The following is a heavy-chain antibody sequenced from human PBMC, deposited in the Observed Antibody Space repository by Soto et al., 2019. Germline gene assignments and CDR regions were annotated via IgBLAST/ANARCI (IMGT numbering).Heavy chain of an antibody. CDR3: ARDSCISTSCYAHH. Sequence: QVQLVQSGAEVKKPGASVKVSCKASGYTFTTDGISWVRQAPGQGLEWMGWISPYNGNTNYAQKFQGRVTMTTDTSTSTAYMELRSLRSDDTAVYYCARDSCISTSCYAHHWGQGTLVTVSS. J-gene: IGHJ5*02. CDR2: ISPYNGNT. CDR1: GYTFTTDG. D-gene: IGHD2-2*01. V-gene: IGHV1-18*01.